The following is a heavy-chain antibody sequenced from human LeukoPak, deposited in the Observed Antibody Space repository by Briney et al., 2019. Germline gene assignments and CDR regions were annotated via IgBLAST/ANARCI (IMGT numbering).Heavy chain of an antibody. CDR3: AKDRPNFHENSGHYYRRDGDS. CDR1: GFTFYMYA. Sequence: GGSLRLXCQASGFTFYMYAMSWVRQAPGKGLEWVASMCGTAGCTFYPDSVKGRFTISRDNSKNVLYLRMNSLTAEDTAIYYCAKDRPNFHENSGHYYRRDGDSWGQGTLVTVSS. CDR2: MCGTAGCT. D-gene: IGHD3-22*01. J-gene: IGHJ5*01. V-gene: IGHV3-23*01.